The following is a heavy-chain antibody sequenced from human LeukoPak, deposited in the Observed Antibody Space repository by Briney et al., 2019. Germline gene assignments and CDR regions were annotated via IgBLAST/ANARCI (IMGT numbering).Heavy chain of an antibody. Sequence: GGSLRLSCAASGFTFSSYAMGWVRQAPGKGLEWVANIKQDGSEKYYVDSVKGRFTISRDNAKNSLYLQMNSLRAEDTAVYYCARRRGYSGYYYGMDVWGQGTTVTVSS. CDR2: IKQDGSEK. CDR3: ARRRGYSGYYYGMDV. V-gene: IGHV3-7*01. D-gene: IGHD5-12*01. J-gene: IGHJ6*02. CDR1: GFTFSSYA.